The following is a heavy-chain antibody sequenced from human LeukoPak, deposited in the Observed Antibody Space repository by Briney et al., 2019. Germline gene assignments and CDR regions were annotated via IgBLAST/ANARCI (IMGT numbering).Heavy chain of an antibody. J-gene: IGHJ4*02. Sequence: WGSLRLSCAASGFIFNNYWMDWVRQTPGKGLEWVANIKYDGTTKYYVDSVKGRFTISRDSDNKLLYLQMNNLRAEDTAVYFCSRQLEEWGQGTLVTVSS. CDR3: SRQLEE. V-gene: IGHV3-7*03. CDR2: IKYDGTTK. CDR1: GFIFNNYW. D-gene: IGHD1-1*01.